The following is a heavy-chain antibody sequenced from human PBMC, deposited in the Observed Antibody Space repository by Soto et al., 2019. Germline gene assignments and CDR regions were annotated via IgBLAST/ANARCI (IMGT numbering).Heavy chain of an antibody. J-gene: IGHJ4*02. V-gene: IGHV3-21*01. CDR2: TSGSSTYI. Sequence: GGSLRLSCAASGFIFNSYTMTWVRHAPGKGLEWVSSTSGSSTYIYYAESVKGRFTISRDNAKNSLYLQMNSLRVEDTAVYYCARSVAGTGLSDNWGQGTLVTVSS. CDR3: ARSVAGTGLSDN. CDR1: GFIFNSYT. D-gene: IGHD6-19*01.